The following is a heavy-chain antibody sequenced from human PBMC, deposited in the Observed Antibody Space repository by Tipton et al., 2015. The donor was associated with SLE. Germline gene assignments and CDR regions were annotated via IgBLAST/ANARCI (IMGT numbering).Heavy chain of an antibody. D-gene: IGHD3-10*01. CDR1: GFTFSSYV. V-gene: IGHV3-30*04. Sequence: SLRLSCAASGFTFSSYVMHWVRQAPGKGLEWVAVTSYDGSNKYHADSVKGRFTISRDNSKNTLYLQMNSLRAEDTAVYYCARRVGSYYGMDVWGQGTTVTVSS. J-gene: IGHJ6*02. CDR2: TSYDGSNK. CDR3: ARRVGSYYGMDV.